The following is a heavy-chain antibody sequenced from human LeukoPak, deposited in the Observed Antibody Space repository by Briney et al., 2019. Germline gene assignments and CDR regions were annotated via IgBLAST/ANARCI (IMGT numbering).Heavy chain of an antibody. CDR2: TNHSGST. Sequence: SETLSLTCAVYGGSFSGYYWSWIRQPPGKGLEWIGETNHSGSTNYNPSLKSRVTISVDTSKNQFSLKLSSVTAADTAVYYCARRYYYGSGSYSYYFDYWGQGTLVTVSS. J-gene: IGHJ4*02. CDR3: ARRYYYGSGSYSYYFDY. V-gene: IGHV4-34*01. D-gene: IGHD3-10*01. CDR1: GGSFSGYY.